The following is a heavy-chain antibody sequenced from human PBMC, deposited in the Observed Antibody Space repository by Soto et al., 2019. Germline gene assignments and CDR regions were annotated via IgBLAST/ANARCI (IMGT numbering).Heavy chain of an antibody. CDR1: DFDFSSYS. Sequence: LXLSCAASDFDFSSYSIHWVRQAPGKGREWVAASSYDGRETFYADSAKGRFTVSKEMSKNTEFLQMNALRHEDKAVYFCARDSGWPILNFDNWGQGTQVTVSS. CDR2: SSYDGRET. V-gene: IGHV3-30*03. CDR3: ARDSGWPILNFDN. J-gene: IGHJ4*02. D-gene: IGHD3-10*01.